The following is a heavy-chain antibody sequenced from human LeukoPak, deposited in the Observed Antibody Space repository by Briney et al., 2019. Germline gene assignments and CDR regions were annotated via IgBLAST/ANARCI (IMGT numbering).Heavy chain of an antibody. V-gene: IGHV3-30-3*01. D-gene: IGHD6-19*01. CDR1: GFTFSSYA. J-gene: IGHJ5*02. CDR3: ARDIAVAGPNWFDP. Sequence: GGSLRLSCAASGFTFSSYAMHWVRQAPGKGLEWVAVISYDGSNKYYADSVKGRFTISRDNSKNTLYLQMNSLRAEDTAVYYCARDIAVAGPNWFDPWGQGTLVTVSS. CDR2: ISYDGSNK.